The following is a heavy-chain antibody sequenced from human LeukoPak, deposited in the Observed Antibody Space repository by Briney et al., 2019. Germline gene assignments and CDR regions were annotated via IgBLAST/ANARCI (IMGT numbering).Heavy chain of an antibody. Sequence: ASVKVSCKASGYTFTTYGITWVRQAPGQGLEWMGWISAYNGNTNYAQKFQGRVTMTIDTSTSTAYMELRSLKSDDTAVYYCARFWGYYYDSSGYSDFDYWGQGTLVTVSS. CDR3: ARFWGYYYDSSGYSDFDY. CDR2: ISAYNGNT. V-gene: IGHV1-18*01. CDR1: GYTFTTYG. J-gene: IGHJ4*02. D-gene: IGHD3-22*01.